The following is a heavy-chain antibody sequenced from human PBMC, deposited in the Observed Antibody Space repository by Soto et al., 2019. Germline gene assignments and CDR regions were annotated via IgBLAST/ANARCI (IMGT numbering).Heavy chain of an antibody. CDR2: IQHTGNT. D-gene: IGHD3-10*01. V-gene: IGHV4-4*07. CDR1: GASIRSYH. CDR3: AKDVASGRWFDP. Sequence: QVQLQESGPGLVKPSETLSLTCAVSGASIRSYHWSFLRQPAGKGLEWIGRIQHTGNTNYNPSLKRRVTMSADTSKNQISLKMTSVTAADTAVYFCAKDVASGRWFDPWGQGVRVIVSS. J-gene: IGHJ5*02.